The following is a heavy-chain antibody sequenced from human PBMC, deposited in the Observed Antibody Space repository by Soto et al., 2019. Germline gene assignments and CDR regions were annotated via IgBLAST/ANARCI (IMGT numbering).Heavy chain of an antibody. CDR2: ISGRGGSI. Sequence: EVQLLESGGHMVQPGGSLRLSCAASGFAFSTYAMSWVRQAPGKGLEWLSGISGRGGSIHYADSVKGWFTISRDNSRNTLYLQMNSLRAEDTAIYFCAKSTRLRLAVAGNCFDHWGQGTLVTVSS. D-gene: IGHD6-19*01. V-gene: IGHV3-23*01. J-gene: IGHJ4*02. CDR1: GFAFSTYA. CDR3: AKSTRLRLAVAGNCFDH.